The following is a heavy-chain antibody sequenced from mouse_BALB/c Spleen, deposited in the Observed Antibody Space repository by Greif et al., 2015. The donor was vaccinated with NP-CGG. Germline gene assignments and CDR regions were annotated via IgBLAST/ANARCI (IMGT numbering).Heavy chain of an antibody. CDR3: ARRNYGYYYFDY. J-gene: IGHJ2*01. CDR2: INPSTGYT. D-gene: IGHD2-2*01. Sequence: VKVVESGAELAKPGASVKMSCKASGYTFTSYWMHWVKQRPGQGLEWIGYINPSTGYTEYNQKFKDKATLTADKSSSTAYMQLSSLTSEDSAVYYCARRNYGYYYFDYWGQGTTLTVSS. CDR1: GYTFTSYW. V-gene: IGHV1-7*01.